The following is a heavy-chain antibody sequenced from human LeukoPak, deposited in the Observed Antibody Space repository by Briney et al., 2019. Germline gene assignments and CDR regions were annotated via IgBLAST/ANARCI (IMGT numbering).Heavy chain of an antibody. Sequence: GGSVKVSCKASGYTFTSYGISWVRQAPGQGLEWMGWISAYNGNTNYAQKLQGRVTMTTDTATSTAYMELRSLRSDDTAVYYCARSTCSGHFDYWGQGTLVTVST. J-gene: IGHJ4*02. D-gene: IGHD2-15*01. CDR2: ISAYNGNT. CDR1: GYTFTSYG. V-gene: IGHV1-18*01. CDR3: ARSTCSGHFDY.